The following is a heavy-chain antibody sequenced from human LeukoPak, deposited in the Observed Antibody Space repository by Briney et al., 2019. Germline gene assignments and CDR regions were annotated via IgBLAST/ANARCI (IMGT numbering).Heavy chain of an antibody. CDR2: MNPNSGNT. V-gene: IGHV1-8*03. CDR1: GYTFTSYD. CDR3: ARGVGSSSDYYYMDV. Sequence: GASVKVSCKASGYTFTSYDINWVRQATGQGLEWMGWMNPNSGNTGYAQKFQGRVTITRNTSISTAYMELSSLRSEDTAVYYCARGVGSSSDYYYMDVWGKGTTVTVSS. J-gene: IGHJ6*03. D-gene: IGHD6-13*01.